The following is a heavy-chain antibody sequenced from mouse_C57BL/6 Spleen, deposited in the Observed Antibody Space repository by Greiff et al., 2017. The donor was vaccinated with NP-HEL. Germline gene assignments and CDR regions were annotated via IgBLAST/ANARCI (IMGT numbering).Heavy chain of an antibody. Sequence: EVKLQESGGGLVKPGGSLKLSCAASGFTFSSYTMSWVRQTPEKRLEWVATISGGGGNTYYPDSVKGRFTISRDNAKNTLYLQMSSLRSEDTALYYCARLGYGSSDDYWGQGTTLTVSS. D-gene: IGHD1-1*01. CDR1: GFTFSSYT. CDR3: ARLGYGSSDDY. V-gene: IGHV5-9*01. CDR2: ISGGGGNT. J-gene: IGHJ2*01.